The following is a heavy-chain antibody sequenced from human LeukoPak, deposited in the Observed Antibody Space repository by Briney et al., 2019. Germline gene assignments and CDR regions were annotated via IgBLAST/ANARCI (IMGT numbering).Heavy chain of an antibody. D-gene: IGHD1-26*01. J-gene: IGHJ4*02. Sequence: GGSLRLSCAASGFTFSSYAMSWVRQAPGKGLEWVSAISGSGGSTYYADSVKGRFTISRDNSKNTLYLQMNSLSGEDTAVYFCARDGVGATLDYWGQGTLVTVSS. V-gene: IGHV3-23*01. CDR3: ARDGVGATLDY. CDR1: GFTFSSYA. CDR2: ISGSGGST.